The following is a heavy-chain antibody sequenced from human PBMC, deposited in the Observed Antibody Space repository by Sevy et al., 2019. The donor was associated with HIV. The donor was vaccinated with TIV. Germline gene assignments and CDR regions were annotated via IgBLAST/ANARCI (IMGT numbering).Heavy chain of an antibody. CDR3: ARAQTSYDSSGYPFDY. Sequence: GGSLRLSCAASGFTFSDYYMSWIRQAPGKGLEWVSYISSSSSYTNYADSVKGRFTISRDNAKNSRYLQMNSLRAEDTAVYYCARAQTSYDSSGYPFDYWGQGTLVTVSS. D-gene: IGHD3-22*01. J-gene: IGHJ4*02. CDR2: ISSSSSYT. V-gene: IGHV3-11*06. CDR1: GFTFSDYY.